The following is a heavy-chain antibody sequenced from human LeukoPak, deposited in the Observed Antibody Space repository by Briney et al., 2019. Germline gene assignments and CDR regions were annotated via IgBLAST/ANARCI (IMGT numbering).Heavy chain of an antibody. Sequence: PGGSLRLSCAASGFTFSNAWMSWVRQAPRKGLEWVGRIKSKTDGGTTDYAAPVKGRFTISRDDSKNTLYLQMNSLKTEDTAVYYCTTDRRGLIGSGFYWGQGTLVTVSS. CDR2: IKSKTDGGTT. J-gene: IGHJ4*02. CDR3: TTDRRGLIGSGFY. CDR1: GFTFSNAW. V-gene: IGHV3-15*01. D-gene: IGHD3-3*01.